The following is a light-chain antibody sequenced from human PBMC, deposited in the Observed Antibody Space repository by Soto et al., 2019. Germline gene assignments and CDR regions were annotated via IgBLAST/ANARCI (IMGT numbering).Light chain of an antibody. Sequence: QSALTQPASVSGSPGQSITISCTGTSSDVGGYNYVSWYQQHPGKAPKLMIHDVSNRPSGVSNRFSGSKSGNTASLTISRLQAEDEADYYCSSYTSSSSLLYVFGTGTKLTVL. CDR3: SSYTSSSSLLYV. CDR2: DVS. V-gene: IGLV2-14*01. CDR1: SSDVGGYNY. J-gene: IGLJ1*01.